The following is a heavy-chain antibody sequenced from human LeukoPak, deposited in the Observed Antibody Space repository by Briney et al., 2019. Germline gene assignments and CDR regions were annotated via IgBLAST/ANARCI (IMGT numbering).Heavy chain of an antibody. J-gene: IGHJ4*02. CDR1: GFTFSDYY. CDR2: ISSSISYT. Sequence: GGSLRLSCVPSGFTFSDYYMCWIRQAPGEGREWDSYISSSISYTNYADSVKGRFTISRVNAKNSLYLQMNSLRAEYTAVYYCSRNRNYRSIEEKVDYFDYWGQGTLVTVSS. V-gene: IGHV3-11*03. CDR3: SRNRNYRSIEEKVDYFDY. D-gene: IGHD6-6*01.